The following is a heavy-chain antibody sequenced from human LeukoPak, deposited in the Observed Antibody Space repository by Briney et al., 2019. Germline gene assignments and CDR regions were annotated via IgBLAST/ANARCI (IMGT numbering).Heavy chain of an antibody. J-gene: IGHJ6*02. V-gene: IGHV3-23*01. Sequence: GGSLRLSCAASGFTFSSYAMSWVRQAPGKGLEWVSAISGSGDSTYYGDSVKGRFTISRDNSKNTLYLQMNSLRAEDTAVYYCAKVRVRFLQFYGMDVWGQGTTVTVSS. CDR2: ISGSGDST. CDR3: AKVRVRFLQFYGMDV. D-gene: IGHD3-3*01. CDR1: GFTFSSYA.